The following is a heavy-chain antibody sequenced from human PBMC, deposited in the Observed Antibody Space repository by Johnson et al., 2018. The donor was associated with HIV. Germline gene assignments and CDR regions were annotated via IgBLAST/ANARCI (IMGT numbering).Heavy chain of an antibody. D-gene: IGHD3-22*01. CDR1: GFTFDDYG. J-gene: IGHJ3*02. Sequence: VQLLESGGGVVRPGGSLRLSCAASGFTFDDYGMSWVRQVPGKGLAWVSHINWNGGRIGYADSVKGRFTISRDNAKNSLYLQMNSLRAGDTAVYYCARVRTWDSSGGDDAFDIWGQGTMVTVSS. CDR2: INWNGGRI. CDR3: ARVRTWDSSGGDDAFDI. V-gene: IGHV3-20*04.